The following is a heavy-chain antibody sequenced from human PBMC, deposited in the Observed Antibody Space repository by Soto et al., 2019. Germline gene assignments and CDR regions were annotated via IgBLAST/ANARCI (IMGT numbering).Heavy chain of an antibody. CDR3: VRGCDRSHCPYYIDV. CDR2: IKQDAIDY. V-gene: IGHV3-7*01. Sequence: VLLVESGGGLVQPGGSLRLSCAASGFSFSTYWMSWVRLAPGTGLEWVATIKQDAIDYYHADSVKGRFAISRDNAENSLYLQMTSLRPDDTAVYYCVRGCDRSHCPYYIDVWGTGTTVTVSS. D-gene: IGHD3-22*01. J-gene: IGHJ6*03. CDR1: GFSFSTYW.